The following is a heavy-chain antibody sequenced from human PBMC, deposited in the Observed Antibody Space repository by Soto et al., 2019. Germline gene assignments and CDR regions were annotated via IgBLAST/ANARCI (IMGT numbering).Heavy chain of an antibody. V-gene: IGHV3-30-3*01. CDR1: GFTFSSYA. Sequence: PGGSLRLSCAASGFTFSSYAMHWVRQAPGKGLEWVAVISYDGSNKYYADSVKGRFTISRDNSKNTLYLQMNSLRAEDTAVYYCARDPRGRYYYYYGMDVWGQGTTVTVSS. CDR2: ISYDGSNK. CDR3: ARDPRGRYYYYYGMDV. D-gene: IGHD1-26*01. J-gene: IGHJ6*02.